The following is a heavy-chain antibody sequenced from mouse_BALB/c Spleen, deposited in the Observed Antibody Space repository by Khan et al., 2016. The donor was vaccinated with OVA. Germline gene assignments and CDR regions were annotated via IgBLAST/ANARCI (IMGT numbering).Heavy chain of an antibody. CDR2: INPSNCGT. CDR3: ARTGYGSPFAC. V-gene: IGHV1S81*02. D-gene: IGHD1-1*02. Sequence: QVQLQQSGAELVKPGASVKLSCKASGYLFTNYYMYWVKQRPGQGPVWLGVINPSNCGTHFNEKFKNKATLTVDKYSSSAFMQLSSLTSEDTEVYYCARTGYGSPFACWGQDTLVTISA. CDR1: GYLFTNYY. J-gene: IGHJ3*01.